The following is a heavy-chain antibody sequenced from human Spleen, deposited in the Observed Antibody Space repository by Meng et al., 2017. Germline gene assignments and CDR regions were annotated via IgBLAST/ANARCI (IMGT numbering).Heavy chain of an antibody. V-gene: IGHV3-23*01. CDR2: ISGSGGST. D-gene: IGHD3-3*01. Sequence: GESLKISCAASGFTFSSYAMSWVRQAPGKGLEWVSAISGSGGSTYYADSVKGRFTISRDNSKNTLYLQMNSLRAEDTAVYYCAKDYESGMDVWGQGTTVTVSS. J-gene: IGHJ6*02. CDR3: AKDYESGMDV. CDR1: GFTFSSYA.